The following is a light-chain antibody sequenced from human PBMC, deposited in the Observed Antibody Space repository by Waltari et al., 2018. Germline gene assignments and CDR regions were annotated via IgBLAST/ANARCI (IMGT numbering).Light chain of an antibody. Sequence: SSDLTQDPSVSVALGQTVRITCQGDSLSRSYASWYQQRPGQAPILVLYGPGNRPSGIPDRFSGSTSGNTASLTITGAQAEDEADYYCHSRETFSTRLFGGGTRLTV. CDR3: HSRETFSTRL. CDR2: GPG. CDR1: SLSRSY. J-gene: IGLJ2*01. V-gene: IGLV3-19*01.